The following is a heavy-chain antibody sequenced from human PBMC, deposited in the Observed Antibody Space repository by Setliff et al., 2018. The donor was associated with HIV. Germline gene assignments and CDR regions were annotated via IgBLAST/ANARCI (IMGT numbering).Heavy chain of an antibody. CDR1: GYVFTDYW. Sequence: GESLKISCKGSGYVFTDYWIAWVRQMPGKGLEWMGSIFPGDSDTRYSPSFQGQVTISADKSISTVYLHWGSLKASDTALYYCASLRGDYVGQYFYYMDVWGKGTTVTVSS. J-gene: IGHJ6*03. CDR3: ASLRGDYVGQYFYYMDV. D-gene: IGHD4-17*01. CDR2: IFPGDSDT. V-gene: IGHV5-51*01.